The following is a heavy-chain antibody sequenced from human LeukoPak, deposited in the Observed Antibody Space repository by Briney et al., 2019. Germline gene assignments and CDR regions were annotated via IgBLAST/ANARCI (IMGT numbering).Heavy chain of an antibody. CDR1: GFTFDDYG. J-gene: IGHJ6*03. Sequence: GGSLRLSCAASGFTFDDYGMSWVRQAPGKGLEWVSGINWNGGSTGYADSVKGRFTISRDNAKNSLYLQMNSLRAEDTALYYCARDIPSRRSYYYYYYMDVWGKGTTVTVSS. V-gene: IGHV3-20*04. CDR3: ARDIPSRRSYYYYYYMDV. D-gene: IGHD2-2*02. CDR2: INWNGGST.